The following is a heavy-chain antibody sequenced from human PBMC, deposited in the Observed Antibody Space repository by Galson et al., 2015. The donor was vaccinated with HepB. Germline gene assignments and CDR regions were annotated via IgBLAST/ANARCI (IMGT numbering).Heavy chain of an antibody. J-gene: IGHJ2*01. D-gene: IGHD3-9*01. CDR3: ARDSVLRYFDWLSRAWYFDL. Sequence: SVKVSCKASGYTFTSYGISWVRQAPGQGLEWMGWISAYNGNTNYAQKLQGRVTMTTDTSTSTAYMELRSLRSDDTAVYYCARDSVLRYFDWLSRAWYFDLWGRGTLVTVSS. CDR2: ISAYNGNT. V-gene: IGHV1-18*04. CDR1: GYTFTSYG.